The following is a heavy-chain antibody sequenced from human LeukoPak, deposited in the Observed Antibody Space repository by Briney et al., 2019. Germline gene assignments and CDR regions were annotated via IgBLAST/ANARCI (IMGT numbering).Heavy chain of an antibody. Sequence: ASVNVSCKASGYTFSDYYMYWLRQAPGEGLEWMGRINPKSGDTNYAQNFQGRVTITRDTSMNTAYMELSRLRSDDTAVYFCARGYCSGGSCYLVENWFDFWGQGTLVTVSS. CDR1: GYTFSDYY. CDR2: INPKSGDT. J-gene: IGHJ5*01. D-gene: IGHD2-15*01. CDR3: ARGYCSGGSCYLVENWFDF. V-gene: IGHV1-2*06.